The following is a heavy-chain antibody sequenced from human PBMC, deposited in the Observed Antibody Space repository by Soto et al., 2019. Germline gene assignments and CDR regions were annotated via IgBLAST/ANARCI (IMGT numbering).Heavy chain of an antibody. J-gene: IGHJ4*02. V-gene: IGHV3-23*01. D-gene: IGHD6-19*01. CDR2: ISGSGGST. CDR3: AKEAVSGWYYFDY. Sequence: PGGSLRLSCAASGFTFSSYAMSWVLQAPGKGLEWVSTISGSGGSTYYADSLKGRFTISRDNSKNTLFLQMSSQRAEDTAVYYCAKEAVSGWYYFDYWGPGTLVTVSS. CDR1: GFTFSSYA.